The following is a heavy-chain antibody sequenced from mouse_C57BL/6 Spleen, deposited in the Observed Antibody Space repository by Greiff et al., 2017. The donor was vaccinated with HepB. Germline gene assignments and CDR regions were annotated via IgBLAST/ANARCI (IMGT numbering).Heavy chain of an antibody. CDR1: GFNIKDYY. CDR2: IDPEDGDT. Sequence: VHVKQSGAELVRPGASVKLSCTASGFNIKDYYMHWVKQRPEQGLEWIGRIDPEDGDTEYAPKFQGKATMTADTSSNTAYLQLSSLTSEDTAVYYCTTHYYGISPDAMDYWGQGTSVTFSS. J-gene: IGHJ4*01. V-gene: IGHV14-1*01. D-gene: IGHD1-1*01. CDR3: TTHYYGISPDAMDY.